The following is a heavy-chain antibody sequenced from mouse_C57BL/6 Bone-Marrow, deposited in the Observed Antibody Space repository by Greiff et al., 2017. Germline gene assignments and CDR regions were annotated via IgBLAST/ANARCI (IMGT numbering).Heavy chain of an antibody. J-gene: IGHJ1*03. CDR3: ARSGHYGSSPGFDV. Sequence: VKLMESGPELVKPGASVKISCKASGYAFSSSWMNWVKQRPGKGLEWIGRIYPGDGDTNYNGKFKGKATLTADKSSSTAYMQLSSLTSEDSAVYFCARSGHYGSSPGFDVWGTGTTVTVSS. D-gene: IGHD1-1*01. CDR1: GYAFSSSW. V-gene: IGHV1-82*01. CDR2: IYPGDGDT.